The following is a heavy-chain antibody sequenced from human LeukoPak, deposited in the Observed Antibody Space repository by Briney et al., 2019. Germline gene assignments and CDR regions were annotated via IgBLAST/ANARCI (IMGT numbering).Heavy chain of an antibody. CDR2: VNRDGSET. V-gene: IGHV3-7*03. Sequence: GGSLGLSCAASGFALISLWMTWVGQVPGRGPEWVANVNRDGSETYYLDSVKGRFTISKDNAKNSLYLQMNSLRAEDTALYHCARNNGMDVWGQGTTVIVSS. CDR1: GFALISLW. CDR3: ARNNGMDV. J-gene: IGHJ6*02.